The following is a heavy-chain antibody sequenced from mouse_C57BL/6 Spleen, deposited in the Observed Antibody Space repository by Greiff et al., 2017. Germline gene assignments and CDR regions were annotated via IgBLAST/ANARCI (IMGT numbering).Heavy chain of an antibody. CDR2: IDPENGDT. V-gene: IGHV14-4*01. CDR1: GFNIKDDY. D-gene: IGHD2-3*01. J-gene: IGHJ2*01. CDR3: TTDEDFDY. Sequence: VQLQQSGAELVRPGASVKLSCTASGFNIKDDYMHWVKQRPEQGLEWIGWIDPENGDTESASKFQGKATITADTSSNTAYLQLSSLTSEDTAVYYCTTDEDFDYWGQGTTLTVSS.